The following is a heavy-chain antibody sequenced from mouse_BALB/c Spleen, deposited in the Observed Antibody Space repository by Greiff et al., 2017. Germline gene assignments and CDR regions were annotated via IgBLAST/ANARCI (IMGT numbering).Heavy chain of an antibody. D-gene: IGHD3-2*01. CDR1: GYTFTDYE. J-gene: IGHJ2*01. V-gene: IGHV1-15*01. CDR3: TRDSSGYY. Sequence: QVQLKQSGAELVRPGASVTLSCKASGYTFTDYEMHWVKQTPVHGLEWIGAIDPETGGTAYNQKFKGKATLTADKSSSTAYMELRSLTSEDSAVYYCTRDSSGYYWGQGTTLTVSS. CDR2: IDPETGGT.